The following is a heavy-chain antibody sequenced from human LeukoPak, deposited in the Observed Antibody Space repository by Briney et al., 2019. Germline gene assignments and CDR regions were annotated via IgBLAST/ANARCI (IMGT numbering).Heavy chain of an antibody. J-gene: IGHJ4*02. CDR3: AKDLGYDSSGYIEAFDY. CDR1: VFTFSSYG. Sequence: GGSLRLSCAASVFTFSSYGMHWVRQAPGKGLEWVAVISYDGSNKYYADSVKRRFTISRDNSKNTLYLQMNSLRAEDTAVYYCAKDLGYDSSGYIEAFDYWGQGTLVTVSS. D-gene: IGHD3-22*01. V-gene: IGHV3-30*18. CDR2: ISYDGSNK.